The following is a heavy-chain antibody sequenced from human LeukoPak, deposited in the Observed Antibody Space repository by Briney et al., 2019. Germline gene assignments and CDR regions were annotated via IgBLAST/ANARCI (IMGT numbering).Heavy chain of an antibody. D-gene: IGHD2-2*01. Sequence: ASVKVSCKASGYTFTSYAMHWVRQAPGQRLEWMGWINAGSGNTKYSQKFQGRATITRDTSASTAYMELSSLRSEDTAVYYCARFLGYCSSTSCPSRRAFDIWGQGTMVTVSS. CDR2: INAGSGNT. CDR1: GYTFTSYA. CDR3: ARFLGYCSSTSCPSRRAFDI. J-gene: IGHJ3*02. V-gene: IGHV1-3*01.